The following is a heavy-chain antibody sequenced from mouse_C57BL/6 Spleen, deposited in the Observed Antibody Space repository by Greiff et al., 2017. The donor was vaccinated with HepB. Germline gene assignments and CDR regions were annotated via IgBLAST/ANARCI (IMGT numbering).Heavy chain of an antibody. D-gene: IGHD2-3*01. J-gene: IGHJ4*01. CDR3: ASGDGDYAMDY. CDR2: IYPGGGYT. V-gene: IGHV1-63*01. Sequence: QVQLQQSGAELVRPGTSVKMSCKASGYTFTNYWIGWAKQRPGHGLEWIGDIYPGGGYTNYNEKFKGKATLTADKSSSTAYMQFSSLTSEDSAIYYCASGDGDYAMDYWGQGTSVTVSS. CDR1: GYTFTNYW.